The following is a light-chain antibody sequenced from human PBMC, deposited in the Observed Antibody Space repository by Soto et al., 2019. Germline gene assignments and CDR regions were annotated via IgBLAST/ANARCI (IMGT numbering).Light chain of an antibody. V-gene: IGLV2-23*02. Sequence: QSALTQPSSVTGSPGRSITISCHGTSSDVGSYSLVSWYQQHPGKAPKLMICEVSKRPSGVSNRFSGSKSGNTASLTISGLQAEDEADYYCCSYAGSSTVFGTGTKVTVL. CDR3: CSYAGSSTV. CDR1: SSDVGSYSL. J-gene: IGLJ1*01. CDR2: EVS.